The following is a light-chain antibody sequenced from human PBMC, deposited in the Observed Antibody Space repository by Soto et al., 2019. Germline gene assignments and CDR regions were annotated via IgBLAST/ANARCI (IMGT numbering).Light chain of an antibody. J-gene: IGKJ3*01. CDR2: AAS. V-gene: IGKV3-20*01. CDR1: QTLSINS. Sequence: EIVLTQSPDTLSLSPGDRATLFCRASQTLSINSLAWYQQKPGQAPRLHIYAASTRDTGIPDRFNGTGSGTDFALTTYMLDPEDLAVYYCQQYDGAPLTIRPGTKVDVK. CDR3: QQYDGAPLT.